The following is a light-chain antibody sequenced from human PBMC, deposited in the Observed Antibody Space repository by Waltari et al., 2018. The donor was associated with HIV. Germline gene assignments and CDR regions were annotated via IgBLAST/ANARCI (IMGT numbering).Light chain of an antibody. J-gene: IGKJ2*01. CDR2: GAS. CDR1: QSVSSN. Sequence: EIVMTQSPATLSVSPGERATLSCRASQSVSSNLAWYQQKPGQAPRLLIYGASARATGIPARFSGSGSGTEFTLTISSLQSEDFAVYYCQHSKTFGQGTKLEIK. CDR3: QHSKT. V-gene: IGKV3-15*01.